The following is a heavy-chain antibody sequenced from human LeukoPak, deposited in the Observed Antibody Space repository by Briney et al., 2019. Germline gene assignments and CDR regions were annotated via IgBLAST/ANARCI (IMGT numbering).Heavy chain of an antibody. V-gene: IGHV1-8*01. D-gene: IGHD6-13*01. CDR3: ARGGPTSRYSSSWTYYYYGMDV. J-gene: IGHJ6*02. CDR1: GYTFTSYD. CDR2: MNPNSGNT. Sequence: ASVKVSCKASGYTFTSYDINWVRQATGQGLEWMGWMNPNSGNTGYAQKFQGRVTMTRNTSISTAYMELSSLRSEDTAVYYCARGGPTSRYSSSWTYYYYGMDVWGQGTTVTVSS.